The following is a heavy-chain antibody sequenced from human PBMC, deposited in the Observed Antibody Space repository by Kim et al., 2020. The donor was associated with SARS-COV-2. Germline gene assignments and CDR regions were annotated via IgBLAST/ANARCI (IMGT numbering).Heavy chain of an antibody. D-gene: IGHD3-3*01. CDR1: GASVNVGSFY. CDR3: AREMWNCHDVWCYSSFLY. Sequence: SETLSLTCSVSGASVNVGSFYWTWIRQPPGKGLEWIAYIYSSGDSKYNPSLQSRVTISIDTSKNQFSLHLRLLTAADTAVYYCAREMWNCHDVWCYSSFLYWGRGTVVTVS. V-gene: IGHV4-61*01. J-gene: IGHJ4*02. CDR2: IYSSGDS.